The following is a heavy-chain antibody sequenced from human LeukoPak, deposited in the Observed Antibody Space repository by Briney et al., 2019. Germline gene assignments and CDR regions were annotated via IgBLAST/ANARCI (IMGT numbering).Heavy chain of an antibody. CDR1: GGSFSGYY. J-gene: IGHJ5*02. Sequence: SETLSLTCAVYGGSFSGYYWSWIRQPPGKGLEWIGEINHSGSTNYNPSLKSRVTISVDTSKNQFSLKLSSVTAADTAVYYCARGCRFSSTSFNHRVYTWFDPWGQGTLVTVSS. V-gene: IGHV4-34*01. D-gene: IGHD2-2*01. CDR2: INHSGST. CDR3: ARGCRFSSTSFNHRVYTWFDP.